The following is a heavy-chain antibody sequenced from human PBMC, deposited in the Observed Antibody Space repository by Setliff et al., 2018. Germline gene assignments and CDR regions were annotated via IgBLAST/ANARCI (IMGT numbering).Heavy chain of an antibody. CDR1: DGSFSDYY. J-gene: IGHJ3*02. V-gene: IGHV4-34*01. CDR2: INHYGST. CDR3: ARRWNFGPYGSGVHDGFDM. D-gene: IGHD3-10*01. Sequence: SETLSLTCAVYDGSFSDYYWSWIRQPPGKGLEWIGEINHYGSTNYKSSLRSRVTISLDTSENQFSLKLNSVTAADTAVYYCARRWNFGPYGSGVHDGFDMWGQGTMVTVSS.